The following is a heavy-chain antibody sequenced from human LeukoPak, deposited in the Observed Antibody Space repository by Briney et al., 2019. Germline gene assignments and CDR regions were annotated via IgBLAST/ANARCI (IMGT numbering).Heavy chain of an antibody. CDR1: GISFSSRG. CDR3: AREDPGHWSRRAFDI. V-gene: IGHV3-33*01. J-gene: IGHJ3*02. CDR2: IWYDGSNI. D-gene: IGHD2-8*02. Sequence: GGSLRLSCAASGISFSSRGMHWVRQAPGKGLEWVAVIWYDGSNIHYADSVKGRFTISRDNSKNTLYLQMNSLSAEDTAVYYCAREDPGHWSRRAFDIWGQGTVVTVTS.